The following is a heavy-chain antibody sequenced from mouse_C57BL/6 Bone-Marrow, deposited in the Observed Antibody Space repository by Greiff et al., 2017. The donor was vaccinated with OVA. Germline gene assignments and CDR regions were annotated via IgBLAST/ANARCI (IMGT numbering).Heavy chain of an antibody. CDR3: AREAYYSLAY. Sequence: LVEPGASVKIPCKASGYTFTDYNMDWVKQSHGKSLEWIGDINPNNGGTIYNQKFKGKATLTVDKSSSTAYMELRSLTSEDTAVYYCAREAYYSLAYWGQGTLVTVSA. D-gene: IGHD2-10*01. J-gene: IGHJ3*01. CDR2: INPNNGGT. V-gene: IGHV1-18*01. CDR1: GYTFTDYN.